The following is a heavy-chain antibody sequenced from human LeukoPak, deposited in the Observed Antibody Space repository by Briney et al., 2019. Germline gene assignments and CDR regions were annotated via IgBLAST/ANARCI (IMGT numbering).Heavy chain of an antibody. CDR1: GFTFSTYW. CDR2: INSDGSST. Sequence: GGSLRLSCAASGFTFSTYWMHWVRQAPGKGLMWVSRINSDGSSTNYADSVKGRFTISRDNSKNTLYLQMNSLRAEDTAVYYCAKDQGMVYAILDWFDPWGQGTLVTVSS. V-gene: IGHV3-74*01. CDR3: AKDQGMVYAILDWFDP. D-gene: IGHD2-8*01. J-gene: IGHJ5*02.